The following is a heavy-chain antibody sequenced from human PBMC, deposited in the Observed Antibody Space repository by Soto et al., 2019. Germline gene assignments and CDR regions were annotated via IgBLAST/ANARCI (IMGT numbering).Heavy chain of an antibody. CDR1: GGTFSTYT. J-gene: IGHJ3*02. D-gene: IGHD3-16*01. Sequence: QVHLVQSGAEVKKPGSSVKVSCQTSGGTFSTYTISWVRQAPGQGLEWVGRIIPMFDIAKYEQKFQDRVTITADKSTGTAYMELSSLTSEDTAMYYCAREEYDPDAFDMWGQGTMVTVSS. CDR2: IIPMFDIA. CDR3: AREEYDPDAFDM. V-gene: IGHV1-69*08.